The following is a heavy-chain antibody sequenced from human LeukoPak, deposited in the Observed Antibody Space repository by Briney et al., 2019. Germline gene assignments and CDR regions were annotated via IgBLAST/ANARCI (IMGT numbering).Heavy chain of an antibody. D-gene: IGHD5-18*01. CDR2: INPHSGDT. CDR3: AREGFSGYRSAYYYNGMDV. V-gene: IGHV1-2*06. CDR1: GYAFTDYY. J-gene: IGHJ6*02. Sequence: ASVKVSCKASGYAFTDYYMHWVRQAPGQGLEWMGRINPHSGDTAFSQKFQGRVTMTRDTSISTGFMELSRLRSDDTAVYYCAREGFSGYRSAYYYNGMDVWGQGTTVTVS.